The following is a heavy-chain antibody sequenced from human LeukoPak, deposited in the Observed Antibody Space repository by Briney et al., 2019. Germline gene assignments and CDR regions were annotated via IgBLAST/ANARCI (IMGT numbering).Heavy chain of an antibody. CDR2: INTNTGNP. Sequence: ASVKVSCKASGYTFSIYGFSWVRQAPGQGLEWMGWINTNTGNPTYAQGFTGRFVFSLDTSVSTAYLQISSLKAEDTAVYYCAREVSFGIHQYYYMDVWGKGTTVTVSS. D-gene: IGHD3-10*01. CDR1: GYTFSIYG. CDR3: AREVSFGIHQYYYMDV. V-gene: IGHV7-4-1*02. J-gene: IGHJ6*03.